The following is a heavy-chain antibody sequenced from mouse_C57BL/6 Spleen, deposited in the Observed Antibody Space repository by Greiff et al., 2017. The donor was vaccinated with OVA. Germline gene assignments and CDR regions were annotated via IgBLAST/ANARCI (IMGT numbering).Heavy chain of an antibody. J-gene: IGHJ2*01. CDR2: IDPSDSYT. Sequence: QVQLQQPGAELVMPGASVKLSCKASGYTFTSYWMHWVKQRPGQGLEWIGEIDPSDSYTNYNQKFKGKSTLTVDKSSSTAYMQLSSLTSEDSAVYYCARTGGAGTGDWGQGTTLTVSS. D-gene: IGHD3-1*01. CDR1: GYTFTSYW. V-gene: IGHV1-69*01. CDR3: ARTGGAGTGD.